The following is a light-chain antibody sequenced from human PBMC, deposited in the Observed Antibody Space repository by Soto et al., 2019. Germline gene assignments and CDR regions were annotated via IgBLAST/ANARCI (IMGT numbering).Light chain of an antibody. CDR1: QNVNNN. V-gene: IGKV3-15*01. J-gene: IGKJ4*01. CDR3: QQYYSWPPLT. CDR2: GAS. Sequence: EVVMTQSPVTLSVSPGERATLSCRASQNVNNNLAWYRQKPGQAPRLLIYGASTRATGIPARFSGSGSGTEFTLTISSLQSEDFAIYYCQQYYSWPPLTFGGGTKVEI.